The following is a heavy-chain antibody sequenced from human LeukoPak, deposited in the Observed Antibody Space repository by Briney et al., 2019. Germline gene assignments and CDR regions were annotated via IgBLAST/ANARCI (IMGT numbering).Heavy chain of an antibody. CDR2: INHSGST. J-gene: IGHJ4*02. CDR1: GGSFSGYY. CDR3: ARDTGGWFDY. V-gene: IGHV4-34*01. D-gene: IGHD1-14*01. Sequence: PSETLSLTCAVYGGSFSGYYWSWIRQPPGKGLEWIGEINHSGSTNYNPSLKSRVTISVDTSKNQFSLKLSSVTAADTAVYYCARDTGGWFDYWGQGTLVTVSS.